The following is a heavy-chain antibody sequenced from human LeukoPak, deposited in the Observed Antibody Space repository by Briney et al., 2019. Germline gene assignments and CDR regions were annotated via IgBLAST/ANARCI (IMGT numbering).Heavy chain of an antibody. CDR3: ARASLMDAFDI. Sequence: PSETLSLTCTVSAGSISSYYWSWIRQPPGKGLEWIGYIYYSGSTNYNPSLKSRVTMSVDTSKNQFSLKLSSVTAADTAVYYCARASLMDAFDIWGQGTMVTVSS. CDR1: AGSISSYY. J-gene: IGHJ3*02. V-gene: IGHV4-59*12. CDR2: IYYSGST. D-gene: IGHD6-6*01.